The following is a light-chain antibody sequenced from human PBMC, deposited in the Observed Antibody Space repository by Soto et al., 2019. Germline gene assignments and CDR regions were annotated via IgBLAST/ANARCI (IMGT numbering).Light chain of an antibody. CDR2: DMG. CDR1: QSVVSSS. J-gene: IGKJ1*01. Sequence: VLTQSPDTLSLSPGERATLSCRASQSVVSSSLGWYQQKPGREARMVIFDMGYRSDGGLDRWSGGGCGRNLSIIISRLEHEDFVVSYCRQHHSSPRTFGQGTKVDI. CDR3: RQHHSSPRT. V-gene: IGKV3-20*01.